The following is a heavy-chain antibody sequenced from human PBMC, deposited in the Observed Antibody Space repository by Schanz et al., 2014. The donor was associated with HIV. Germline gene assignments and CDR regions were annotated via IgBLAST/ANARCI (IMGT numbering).Heavy chain of an antibody. V-gene: IGHV1-18*01. D-gene: IGHD6-19*01. CDR2: INTYNGNT. CDR3: ARDFSGWTEFDY. J-gene: IGHJ4*02. CDR1: GYTFNSYG. Sequence: QVQLVQSGAEVKKPGASVKVSCKASGYTFNSYGIVWVRQAPGQGLEWMGWINTYNGNTNYAQKFQGRVTMTTDTSTTTXXMNLXSLRSDDTAVYYCARDFSGWTEFDYWGQGTLVTVSS.